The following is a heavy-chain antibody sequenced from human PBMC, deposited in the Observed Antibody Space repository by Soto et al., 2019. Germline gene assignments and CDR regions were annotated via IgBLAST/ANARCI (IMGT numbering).Heavy chain of an antibody. Sequence: SVKVSCKASGYTFTSYAMHWVRQAPGQRLEWMGWINAGNGNTKYSQKFQGRVTITRDTSASTAYMELSSLRSEVTAVYYCARVDLRLEWLPSQDIWGQGTMVTVSS. CDR1: GYTFTSYA. J-gene: IGHJ3*02. CDR2: INAGNGNT. V-gene: IGHV1-3*01. D-gene: IGHD3-3*01. CDR3: ARVDLRLEWLPSQDI.